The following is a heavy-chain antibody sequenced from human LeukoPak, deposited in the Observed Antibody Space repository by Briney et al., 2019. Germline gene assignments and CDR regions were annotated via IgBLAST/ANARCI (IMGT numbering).Heavy chain of an antibody. CDR1: GFTFSTYG. CDR2: ISGSSSYK. V-gene: IGHV3-21*01. J-gene: IGHJ4*02. CDR3: ARGGSSWYYFDY. Sequence: GRSLRLSCAASGFTFSTYGMSWVRQAPGKGLEWVSFISGSSSYKYYADSVKGRFTISRDNAKNSLYLQMNSLRAEDTAVYYCARGGSSWYYFDYWGQGTLVTVSS. D-gene: IGHD6-13*01.